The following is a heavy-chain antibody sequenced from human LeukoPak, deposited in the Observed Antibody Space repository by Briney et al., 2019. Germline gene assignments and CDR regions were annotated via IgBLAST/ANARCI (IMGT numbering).Heavy chain of an antibody. V-gene: IGHV4-59*01. CDR2: IYHTGST. CDR3: ARDRGTTGYYYLDS. D-gene: IGHD1-26*01. Sequence: PSETLSLTCTVSGGSISSYYWSWIRQPPGKGLEWIGYIYHTGSTNYSPSLKSRLTMSVDASRNQFSLKLVSVTAADTAVYYCARDRGTTGYYYLDSWGQGILVTVSS. CDR1: GGSISSYY. J-gene: IGHJ4*02.